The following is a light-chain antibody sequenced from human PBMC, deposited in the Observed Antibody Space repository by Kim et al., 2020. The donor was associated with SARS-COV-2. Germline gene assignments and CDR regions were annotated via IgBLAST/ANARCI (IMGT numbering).Light chain of an antibody. J-gene: IGLJ2*01. CDR1: NLGRQS. CDR2: YDD. Sequence: SYELTQPPSVSVAPGKTARITCGGNNLGRQSVHWYQQKPGQAPVLVIYYDDNRPSGIPARFSGSNSGNTATLTISRVEAGDEADYYCQVWDSSSDHVVFG. V-gene: IGLV3-21*04. CDR3: QVWDSSSDHVV.